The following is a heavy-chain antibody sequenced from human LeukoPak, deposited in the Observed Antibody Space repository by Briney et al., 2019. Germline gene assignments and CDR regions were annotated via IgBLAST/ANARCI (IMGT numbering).Heavy chain of an antibody. J-gene: IGHJ3*02. CDR3: ARDHHTSTSGRDGYNYEDAFHI. V-gene: IGHV3-48*04. D-gene: IGHD5-24*01. CDR2: ISSSSSTI. Sequence: PGGSLRLSCAPSGFTFSSYAMSWVRQAPVKGLEWVSDISSSSSTIYYADSVKGRFTISRDNANNSLYLQMNSLRAEDKAVYYCARDHHTSTSGRDGYNYEDAFHIWGQGTMAPVSS. CDR1: GFTFSSYA.